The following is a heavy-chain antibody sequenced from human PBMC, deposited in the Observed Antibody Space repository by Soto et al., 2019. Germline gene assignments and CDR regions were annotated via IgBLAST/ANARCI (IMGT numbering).Heavy chain of an antibody. CDR3: AREGDDYEGVWDMDV. J-gene: IGHJ6*02. CDR2: INHSGST. Sequence: PSETLSLTCAVYGGSFSGYYWSWIRQPPGKGLEWIGEINHSGSTNYNPSLKSRVTISVDTSKNQFSLKLSSVTAADTAVYYCAREGDDYEGVWDMDVWGQGTTVTVSS. V-gene: IGHV4-34*01. CDR1: GGSFSGYY. D-gene: IGHD4-17*01.